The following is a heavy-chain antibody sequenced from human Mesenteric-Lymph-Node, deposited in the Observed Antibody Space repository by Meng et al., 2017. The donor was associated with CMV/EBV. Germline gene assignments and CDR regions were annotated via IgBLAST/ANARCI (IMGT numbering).Heavy chain of an antibody. CDR3: ARGGSIPIIYFDL. V-gene: IGHV4-59*01. J-gene: IGHJ2*01. CDR2: IYYSGST. D-gene: IGHD1-26*01. CDR1: GGYISSYY. Sequence: CTVSGGYISSYYWSWIRQPPGKGLEWIGYIYYSGSTNYNPSLKSRVTISVDTSKNQFSLKLSSVTAADTAVYYCARGGSIPIIYFDLWGRGTLVTVSS.